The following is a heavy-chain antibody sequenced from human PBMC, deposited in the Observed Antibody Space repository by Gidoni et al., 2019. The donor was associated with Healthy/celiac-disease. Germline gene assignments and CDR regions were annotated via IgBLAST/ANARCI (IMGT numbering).Heavy chain of an antibody. Sequence: QLQLQESGPGLVKPSETLSLTCTVSGGSISSSSYYWGWIRQPPGKGLEWIGSIYYSGSTYYNPSLKSRVTISVVTSKNQFSLKLSSVTAADTAVYYCARTVVPAAMVAYYYGMDVWGQGTTVTVSS. D-gene: IGHD2-2*01. CDR2: IYYSGST. V-gene: IGHV4-39*01. J-gene: IGHJ6*02. CDR3: ARTVVPAAMVAYYYGMDV. CDR1: GGSISSSSYY.